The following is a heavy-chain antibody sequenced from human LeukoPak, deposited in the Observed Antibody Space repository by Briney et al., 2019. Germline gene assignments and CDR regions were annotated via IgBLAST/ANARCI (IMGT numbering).Heavy chain of an antibody. CDR3: ARGRGSGSSYYFDY. CDR2: INPNSGGT. J-gene: IGHJ4*02. Sequence: GASVKVSCKASGYTFTSYGISWVRQAPGQGLEWMGWINPNSGGTNYAQKFQGRVTMTRDTSISTAYMELSRLRSDDTAVYYCARGRGSGSSYYFDYWGQGTLVTVSS. CDR1: GYTFTSYG. D-gene: IGHD3-10*01. V-gene: IGHV1-2*02.